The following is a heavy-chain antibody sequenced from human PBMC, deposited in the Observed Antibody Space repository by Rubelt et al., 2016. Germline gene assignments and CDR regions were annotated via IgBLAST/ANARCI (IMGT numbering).Heavy chain of an antibody. CDR1: GYTFTGYY. V-gene: IGHV1-2*02. Sequence: QVQLVQSGAEVKKPGASVKVSCKASGYTFTGYYMHWVRQAPGPGLEWMGWINTNSGGTNYAQKFQGRVTMTRETPISTAYMELSRLRSDDTAVYYCARFAIGGHSSGYLFDYWGQGTLVTVSS. J-gene: IGHJ4*02. D-gene: IGHD3-22*01. CDR3: ARFAIGGHSSGYLFDY. CDR2: INTNSGGT.